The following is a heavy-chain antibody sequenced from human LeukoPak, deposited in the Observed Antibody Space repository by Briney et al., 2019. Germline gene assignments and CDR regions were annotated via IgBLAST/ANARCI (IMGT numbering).Heavy chain of an antibody. CDR3: AREGCDSTSCYAYNYYYGMDV. CDR1: GFTFSRYW. Sequence: SGGSLRLSCAASGFTFSRYWMHWVRQAPGKGLVWVSRINSDESSTIYADSVKGRFTISRDNAKNTLYLQMNSLRAEDTADYYCAREGCDSTSCYAYNYYYGMDVWGQGTTVTVFS. D-gene: IGHD2-2*01. CDR2: INSDESST. V-gene: IGHV3-74*01. J-gene: IGHJ6*02.